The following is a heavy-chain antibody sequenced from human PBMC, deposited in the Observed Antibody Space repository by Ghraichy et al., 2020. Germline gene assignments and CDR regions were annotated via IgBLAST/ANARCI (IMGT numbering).Heavy chain of an antibody. CDR3: VTVGISMDAFDI. Sequence: SETLSLTCTVSGGSISSSSYYWGWIRQPPGKGLEWIGSIYYSGSTYYNPSLKSRVTISVDTSKNQFSLKLSSVTAADTAVYYCVTVGISMDAFDIWGQGTMVTVSS. J-gene: IGHJ3*02. CDR1: GGSISSSSYY. D-gene: IGHD1-1*01. CDR2: IYYSGST. V-gene: IGHV4-39*01.